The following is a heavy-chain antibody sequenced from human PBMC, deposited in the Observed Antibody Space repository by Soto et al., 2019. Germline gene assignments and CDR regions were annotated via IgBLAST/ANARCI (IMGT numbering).Heavy chain of an antibody. J-gene: IGHJ6*02. CDR2: IIPIFGTA. D-gene: IGHD3-10*01. Sequence: QVQLVQSGAEVKKPGSSVKVSCKASGGTFSSYAISWVRQAPGQGLEWMGGIIPIFGTANYAQKFQGRVTITADESTSTAYMGLSSLRSEDTAVYYCATPKDGSGSYSNYYYGMDVWGQGTTVTVSS. V-gene: IGHV1-69*12. CDR3: ATPKDGSGSYSNYYYGMDV. CDR1: GGTFSSYA.